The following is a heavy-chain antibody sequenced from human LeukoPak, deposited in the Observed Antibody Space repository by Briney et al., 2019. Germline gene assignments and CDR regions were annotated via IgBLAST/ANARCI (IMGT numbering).Heavy chain of an antibody. Sequence: ASVKVSCKASGYTFTSNGISWVRQAPGQGLEWMGWISAYNGNTNYAQKFQGRATMTTDTSTSTAYMELSRLRSDDTAVYYCARDFRAAMVSDWFDPWGQGTLVTVSS. V-gene: IGHV1-18*04. CDR2: ISAYNGNT. J-gene: IGHJ5*02. CDR3: ARDFRAAMVSDWFDP. D-gene: IGHD5-18*01. CDR1: GYTFTSNG.